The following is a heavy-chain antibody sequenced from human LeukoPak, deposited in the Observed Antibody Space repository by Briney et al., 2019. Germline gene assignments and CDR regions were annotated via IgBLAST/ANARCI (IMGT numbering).Heavy chain of an antibody. J-gene: IGHJ4*02. CDR1: GFTFDDYA. V-gene: IGHV3-9*01. Sequence: GGSLRLSCAASGFTFDDYAMHWVRQAPGKGLEWVSGISWNSGSIGYANSVKGRFTISRDNAKNSLYLQMNSLRAEDTALYYCAKVQGIAVAGAFDYWGQGTLVTVSS. CDR2: ISWNSGSI. D-gene: IGHD6-19*01. CDR3: AKVQGIAVAGAFDY.